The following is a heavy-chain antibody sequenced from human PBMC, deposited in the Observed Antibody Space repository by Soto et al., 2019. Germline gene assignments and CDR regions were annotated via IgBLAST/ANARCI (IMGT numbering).Heavy chain of an antibody. CDR1: GFTFSSYA. CDR2: ISGSGGST. Sequence: PGGSLRLSCAASGFTFSSYAMSWVRQAPGKGLEWVSAISGSGGSTYYADSVKGRFTISRDNSKNTLYLQMNSLRAEDTAVYYCANADPYYDFWSGYYPLAPDFWGQGTLVTVSS. D-gene: IGHD3-3*01. V-gene: IGHV3-23*01. J-gene: IGHJ4*02. CDR3: ANADPYYDFWSGYYPLAPDF.